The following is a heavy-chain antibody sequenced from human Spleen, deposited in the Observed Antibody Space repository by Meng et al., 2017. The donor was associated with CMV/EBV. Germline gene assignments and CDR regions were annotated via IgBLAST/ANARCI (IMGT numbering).Heavy chain of an antibody. CDR1: GFIFSSYS. D-gene: IGHD1-26*01. CDR3: VSQWELPQAYTFDI. J-gene: IGHJ3*02. Sequence: GESLKISCAASGFIFSSYSMNWVRQAPGKGLEWVSYISSSSSTIYYADSVKGRFTISRDNAKNSLYLQMNSLRAEDTAVYYCVSQWELPQAYTFDIWGQGTMVTASS. CDR2: ISSSSSTI. V-gene: IGHV3-48*04.